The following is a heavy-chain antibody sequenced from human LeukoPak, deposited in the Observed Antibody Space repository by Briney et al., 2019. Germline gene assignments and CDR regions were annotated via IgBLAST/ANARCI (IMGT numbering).Heavy chain of an antibody. J-gene: IGHJ6*02. CDR1: GGSISSGDYY. Sequence: SETLSLTCTVSGGSISSGDYYWSWIRQPPGKGLEWIGYIYYSGSTYYNPSLKSRVTISVDTSKNQFSLKLSSVTAADTAVYYCARDLSYVLTKYGMDVWGQGTTVTVSS. D-gene: IGHD3-16*01. CDR3: ARDLSYVLTKYGMDV. V-gene: IGHV4-30-4*01. CDR2: IYYSGST.